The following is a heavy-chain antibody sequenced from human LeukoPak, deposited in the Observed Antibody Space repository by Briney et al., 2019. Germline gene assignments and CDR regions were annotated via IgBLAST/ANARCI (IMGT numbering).Heavy chain of an antibody. V-gene: IGHV1-2*02. CDR1: GYTFTGYY. CDR3: ARLETGITIFGVDKYFQH. D-gene: IGHD3-3*01. J-gene: IGHJ1*01. Sequence: ASVKVSCKASGYTFTGYYMHWVRQAPGQGLEWMGWINPNSGGTNYAQKFRGRVTMTRDTSISTAYMELSRLRSDDTAVYYCARLETGITIFGVDKYFQHWGQGTLVTVSS. CDR2: INPNSGGT.